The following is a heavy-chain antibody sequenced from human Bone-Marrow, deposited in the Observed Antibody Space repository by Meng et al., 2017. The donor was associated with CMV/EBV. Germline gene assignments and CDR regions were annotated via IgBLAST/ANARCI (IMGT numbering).Heavy chain of an antibody. CDR3: AKVGRDGYYYFDY. Sequence: ASEFIFSSYAMSWVRHAPGKGLEWVSAISGSGGSTYYADSVKGRFTISRDNSKNKLYLQMNRLRAEDTAVYYCAKVGRDGYYYFDYWGQGTLVTVSS. V-gene: IGHV3-23*01. CDR1: EFIFSSYA. J-gene: IGHJ4*02. CDR2: ISGSGGST. D-gene: IGHD5-24*01.